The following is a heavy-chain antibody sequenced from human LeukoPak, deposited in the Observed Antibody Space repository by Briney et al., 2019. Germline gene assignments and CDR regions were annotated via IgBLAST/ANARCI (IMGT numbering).Heavy chain of an antibody. V-gene: IGHV4-34*01. CDR1: GGSFSGYY. J-gene: IGHJ4*02. Sequence: SETLSLTCAVYGGSFSGYYWSWIRQPPGKGLEWIGEINRSGSTNYNPSLKSRVTISVDTSKNQFSLKLSSVTAADTAVYYCARGITYYFDYWGQGTLVTVSS. CDR3: ARGITYYFDY. D-gene: IGHD5-24*01. CDR2: INRSGST.